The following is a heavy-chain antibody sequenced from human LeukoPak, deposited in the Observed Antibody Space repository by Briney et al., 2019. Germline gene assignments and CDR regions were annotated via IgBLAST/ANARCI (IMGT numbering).Heavy chain of an antibody. V-gene: IGHV4-4*07. J-gene: IGHJ4*02. Sequence: SETLSLTCTVSGGSISSYYWSWIRQPAGKGLEWIGRIYTSGSTNYNPSLKSRVTMSVDTSKNQFSLKLSSVTAADTAGYYCAGGGSYFSFDYWGQGTLVTVSS. CDR1: GGSISSYY. CDR3: AGGGSYFSFDY. CDR2: IYTSGST. D-gene: IGHD1-26*01.